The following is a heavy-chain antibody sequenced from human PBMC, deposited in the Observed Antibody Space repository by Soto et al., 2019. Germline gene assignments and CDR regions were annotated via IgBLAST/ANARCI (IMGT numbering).Heavy chain of an antibody. CDR3: ARMGQDLSFDY. V-gene: IGHV2-5*02. J-gene: IGHJ4*02. D-gene: IGHD3-16*01. Sequence: QITLKESGPTLVKPTQTLTLTCTFSGFSLSTSGMGVGWIRQPPGKALSWLALIYWDDDKRYSPSLKTRPTITKDTSKNQVVLTMTNMDPVDTATYYCARMGQDLSFDYWGQGTLVTVSS. CDR2: IYWDDDK. CDR1: GFSLSTSGMG.